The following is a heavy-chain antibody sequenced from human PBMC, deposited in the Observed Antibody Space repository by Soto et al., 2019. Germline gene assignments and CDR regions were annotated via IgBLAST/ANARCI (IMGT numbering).Heavy chain of an antibody. CDR2: INSDGSST. CDR3: VREGYDILTGYYIDY. Sequence: PGGSLRLSCAASGFTFSLYWMHWVRQAPGKGLVWVSRINSDGSSTSYADSVKGRFTISRDNAKNTLYLQMSSLRVEDTAVYYCVREGYDILTGYYIDYWGQGTLVTVSS. V-gene: IGHV3-74*01. J-gene: IGHJ4*02. CDR1: GFTFSLYW. D-gene: IGHD3-9*01.